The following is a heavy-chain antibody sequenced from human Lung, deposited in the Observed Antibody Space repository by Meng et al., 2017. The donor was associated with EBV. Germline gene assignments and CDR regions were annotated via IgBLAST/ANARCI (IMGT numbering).Heavy chain of an antibody. J-gene: IGHJ2*01. CDR2: TYYRSKWYN. Sequence: QVQLPQSGPGLVKPSQTLSLTCVLPGDSVSSSSAAWTWIRPSPSRGLEWLGRTYYRSKWYNDYAVFVKSRITINPDTSKNQFSLQLNSVTPEDTAVYYCARGATSVFDLWGRGTLVTVSS. V-gene: IGHV6-1*01. CDR3: ARGATSVFDL. CDR1: GDSVSSSSAA.